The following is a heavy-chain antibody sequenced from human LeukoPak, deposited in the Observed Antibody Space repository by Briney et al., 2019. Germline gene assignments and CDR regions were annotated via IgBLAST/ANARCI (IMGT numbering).Heavy chain of an antibody. J-gene: IGHJ4*02. CDR2: INHSGST. V-gene: IGHV4-34*01. CDR3: ARLVSVSGIDY. CDR1: GGSFSGYY. D-gene: IGHD5/OR15-5a*01. Sequence: SETLSLTCAVYGGSFSGYYWSWIRQPPGKGLEWIGEINHSGSTNYSPSLKSRVTISVDTSKNQFSLKLSSVTAADTAVYYCARLVSVSGIDYWGQGTLVTVSS.